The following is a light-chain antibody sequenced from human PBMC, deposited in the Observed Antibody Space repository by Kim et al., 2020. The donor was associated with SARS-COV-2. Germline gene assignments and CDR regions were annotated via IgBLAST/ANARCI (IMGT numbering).Light chain of an antibody. CDR3: CSYAGYYTWV. Sequence: QSALTQPRSVSGSPGQSVTISCTGTNSDIGAYNYISWYQQHPGKAPKVIVYDVSKRPSGVPGRFSGSKSGNTASLTISGLQAEDEADYYCCSYAGYYTWVFGGGTQLTVL. CDR1: NSDIGAYNY. CDR2: DVS. V-gene: IGLV2-11*01. J-gene: IGLJ3*02.